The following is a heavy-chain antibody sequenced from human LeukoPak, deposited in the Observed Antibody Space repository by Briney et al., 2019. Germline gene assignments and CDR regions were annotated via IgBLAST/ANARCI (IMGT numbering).Heavy chain of an antibody. CDR2: IYYSGST. V-gene: IGHV4-31*03. J-gene: IGHJ4*02. CDR3: ARGNYGDYVFDY. Sequence: SQTLSLTCTVSGDSIISGGYYWSWIRQHPGESLEWIGYIYYSGSTYCNPSLKSRLTLSVDTSKNQFSLKLSSVTAADTAVHYCARGNYGDYVFDYWGQGTLVTVSS. CDR1: GDSIISGGYY. D-gene: IGHD4-17*01.